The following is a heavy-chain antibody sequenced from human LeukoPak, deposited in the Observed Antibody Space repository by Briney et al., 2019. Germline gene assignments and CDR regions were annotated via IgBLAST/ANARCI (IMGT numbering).Heavy chain of an antibody. CDR2: INHSGST. J-gene: IGHJ4*02. V-gene: IGHV4-34*01. Sequence: SETLSLTCAVYGGSFSGYYWSWIRQPPGKGLEWIGEINHSGSTNYNPSLKSRVTISVDTSKNQFSLKLSSVTPEDTAVYYCARSTGPLDFWGQGTLVTVSS. D-gene: IGHD1-1*01. CDR1: GGSFSGYY. CDR3: ARSTGPLDF.